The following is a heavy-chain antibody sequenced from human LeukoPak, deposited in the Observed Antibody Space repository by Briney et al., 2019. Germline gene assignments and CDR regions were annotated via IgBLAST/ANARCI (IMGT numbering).Heavy chain of an antibody. J-gene: IGHJ4*02. CDR3: ARDLGIAAAGISLPDY. V-gene: IGHV1-2*02. CDR2: INPNSGGT. CDR1: GYTFTGYY. D-gene: IGHD6-13*01. Sequence: ASVKVSCKASGYTFTGYYMHWVRQAPGQGLEWMGWINPNSGGTNYAQKFQGRVTMTRDTSISTAYMELSRLRSDDTAVYYCARDLGIAAAGISLPDYWGQGTLVPVSS.